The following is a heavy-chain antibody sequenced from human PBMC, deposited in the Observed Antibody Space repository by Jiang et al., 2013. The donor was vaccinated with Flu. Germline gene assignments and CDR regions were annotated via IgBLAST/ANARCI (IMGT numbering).Heavy chain of an antibody. CDR2: IYHSGST. CDR1: GYSISSGYY. J-gene: IGHJ4*02. CDR3: ARVGGDYPFDY. D-gene: IGHD4-17*01. Sequence: GSGLVKPSETLSLTCTVSGYSISSGYYWGWIRQPPGKGLEWIGSIYHSGSTYYNPSLKSRVTISVDTSKNQFSLKLSSVTAADTAVYYCARVGGDYPFDYWGQGTLVTVSS. V-gene: IGHV4-38-2*02.